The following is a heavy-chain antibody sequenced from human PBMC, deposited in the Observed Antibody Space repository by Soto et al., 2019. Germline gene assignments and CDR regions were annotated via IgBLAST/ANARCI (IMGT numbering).Heavy chain of an antibody. CDR1: GFTFSSYG. J-gene: IGHJ4*02. D-gene: IGHD3-16*01. Sequence: XGSLRRTCEASGFTFSSYGFHWVRQVPGKGLVWVSLTNQHGTIIDYADFVKGRFTISRDNAKNTLYLEMDSLRVEDTAVYYCTRDIGGRGAFWGPGTLVTVSS. CDR3: TRDIGGRGAF. V-gene: IGHV3-74*01. CDR2: TNQHGTII.